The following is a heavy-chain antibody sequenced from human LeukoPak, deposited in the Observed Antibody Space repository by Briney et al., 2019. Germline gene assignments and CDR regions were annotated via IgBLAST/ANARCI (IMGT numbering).Heavy chain of an antibody. V-gene: IGHV1-18*01. J-gene: IGHJ4*02. D-gene: IGHD3-3*01. CDR1: GYTFTSYG. CDR2: ISAYNGNT. CDR3: ARGGSSGEWFSHLDY. Sequence: ASVKVSCQASGYTFTSYGISWVRQAPGQGLEWMGWISAYNGNTNYAQKLQGRVTMTTDTSTSTAYMELSRLRSDDKAVYYCARGGSSGEWFSHLDYWGQGTLVTVSS.